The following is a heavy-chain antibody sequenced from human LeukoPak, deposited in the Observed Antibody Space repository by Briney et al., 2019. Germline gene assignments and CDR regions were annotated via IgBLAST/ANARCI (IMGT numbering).Heavy chain of an antibody. CDR2: ISYDGINK. Sequence: SGGSLRLSCAASGFTFGNYAMNWVRRAPGKGLKWVALISYDGINKYYADSVKGRFTISRDNSKNTLYLQMNSLRPDDTGVYYCARGGGGDYGHFDYWGQGALVTVSS. V-gene: IGHV3-30-3*01. CDR1: GFTFGNYA. CDR3: ARGGGGDYGHFDY. J-gene: IGHJ4*02. D-gene: IGHD4/OR15-4a*01.